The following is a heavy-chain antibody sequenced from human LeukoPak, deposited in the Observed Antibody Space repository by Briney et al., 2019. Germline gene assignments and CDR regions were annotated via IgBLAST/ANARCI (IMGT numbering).Heavy chain of an antibody. D-gene: IGHD6-13*01. V-gene: IGHV6-1*01. CDR2: TYFRSKWYS. Sequence: SQTLSLTCVISGDSVSSNSAAWNWIRQSPSRGLEWLGRTYFRSKWYSDYTMSVKGRITNNGDTSKNQFSLQLNPVTPEDTAVYFCARSIPATGNNFDYWGQGTRFTVSS. CDR1: GDSVSSNSAA. CDR3: ARSIPATGNNFDY. J-gene: IGHJ4*02.